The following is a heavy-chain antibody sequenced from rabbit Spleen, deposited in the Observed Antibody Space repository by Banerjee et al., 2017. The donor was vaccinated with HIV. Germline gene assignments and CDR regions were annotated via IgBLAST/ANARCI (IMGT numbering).Heavy chain of an antibody. CDR2: GYTGSGST. J-gene: IGHJ4*01. CDR3: AIATMTMVITDL. V-gene: IGHV1S45*01. D-gene: IGHD2-1*01. Sequence: QEQLEESGGGLVKPGASLTLTCKASGFSFSSGYYMCWVRQAPGKGLEWIGCGYTGSGSTYYASWAKGRFTISKTSSTTVTLQMTSLTVADTATYFCAIATMTMVITDLWGPGTLVTVS. CDR1: GFSFSSGYY.